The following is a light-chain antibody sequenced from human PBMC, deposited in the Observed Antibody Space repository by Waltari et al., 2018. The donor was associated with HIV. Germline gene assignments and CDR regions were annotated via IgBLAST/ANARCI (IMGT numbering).Light chain of an antibody. CDR2: GAA. Sequence: EIVLTQSPGTLSLSPGERATLSCRASQSVRSSYLAWSQQKRGQAPRPLIYGAASRATGIPDRFTGSGSETDFTLTISRREPEDFAVYYCQQYGTSRWTFGQGTKVEIK. V-gene: IGKV3-20*01. J-gene: IGKJ1*01. CDR1: QSVRSSY. CDR3: QQYGTSRWT.